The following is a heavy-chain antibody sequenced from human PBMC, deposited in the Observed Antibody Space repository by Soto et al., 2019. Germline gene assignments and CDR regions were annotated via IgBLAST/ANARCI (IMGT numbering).Heavy chain of an antibody. Sequence: SETLSLTCTVSGGSISSGGYYWSWIRQHPGKGLEWIGYIYYSGSTYYNPSLKSRVTISVDTSKNQFSLKLSSVTAADTAVYYCARGATGITILFDPWGQGTLVTVSS. D-gene: IGHD3-3*01. J-gene: IGHJ5*02. CDR3: ARGATGITILFDP. V-gene: IGHV4-31*03. CDR1: GGSISSGGYY. CDR2: IYYSGST.